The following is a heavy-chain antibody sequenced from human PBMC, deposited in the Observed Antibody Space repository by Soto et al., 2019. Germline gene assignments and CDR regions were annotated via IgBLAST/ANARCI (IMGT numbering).Heavy chain of an antibody. D-gene: IGHD2-21*02. CDR3: ARGGGIVVVTAPYDH. CDR1: GGTLSSYT. Sequence: ASVKVSCKASGGTLSSYTISWVRQAPGQGLEWMGRIIPILGIANYAQKFQGRVTITADKSTSTAYMELSSLRSEDTAVYYCARGGGIVVVTAPYDHWGQGTLVTVSS. V-gene: IGHV1-69*02. CDR2: IIPILGIA. J-gene: IGHJ4*02.